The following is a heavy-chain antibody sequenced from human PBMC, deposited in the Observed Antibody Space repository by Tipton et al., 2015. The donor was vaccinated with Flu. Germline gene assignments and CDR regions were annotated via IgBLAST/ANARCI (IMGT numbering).Heavy chain of an antibody. J-gene: IGHJ6*03. V-gene: IGHV1-18*04. CDR2: ISAYTGDT. Sequence: QLVQSGAEVKKPGASVKLSCKTSGYTFSSHIVTWVRQAPGQGLEWVGLISAYTGDTNYAQKFQGRVTMTTDTSTSTAYMELSSVTSDDTAVYYCARGSYDTSELGYDYDYMDVWGHGTTVIVSS. CDR1: GYTFSSHI. CDR3: ARGSYDTSELGYDYDYMDV. D-gene: IGHD3-22*01.